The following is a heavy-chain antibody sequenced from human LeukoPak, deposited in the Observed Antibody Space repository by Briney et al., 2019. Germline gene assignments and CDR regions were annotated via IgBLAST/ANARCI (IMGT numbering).Heavy chain of an antibody. J-gene: IGHJ6*04. CDR2: IKQDGREK. D-gene: IGHD3-10*02. V-gene: IGHV3-7*01. Sequence: GGSLRLSCVASGSRFTNYWMTWVRQAPGKGLDWVANIKQDGREKYYVDSVKGRFTISRDNAKNSLYLQMNSLRAEDTAVYYCAELGITMIGGVWGKGTTVTISS. CDR1: GSRFTNYW. CDR3: AELGITMIGGV.